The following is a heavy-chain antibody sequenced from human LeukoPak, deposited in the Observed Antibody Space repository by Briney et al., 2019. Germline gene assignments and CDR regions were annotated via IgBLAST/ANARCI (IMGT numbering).Heavy chain of an antibody. V-gene: IGHV4-34*01. Sequence: KSSETLSLTCTVSGASIRGYYWGWIRQPPGKGLEWIGEINHSGSTNYNPSLKSRVTISVDTSKNQFSLKQSSVTAADTAVYYCARVRYSSGWYLPFDPWGQGTLVTVSS. J-gene: IGHJ5*02. CDR2: INHSGST. CDR1: GASIRGYY. CDR3: ARVRYSSGWYLPFDP. D-gene: IGHD6-19*01.